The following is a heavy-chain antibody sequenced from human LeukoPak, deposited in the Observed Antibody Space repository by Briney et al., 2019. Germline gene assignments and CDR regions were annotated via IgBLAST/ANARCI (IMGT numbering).Heavy chain of an antibody. D-gene: IGHD2-2*02. CDR3: AKDAHCSSTSCYTSGGAFDI. J-gene: IGHJ3*02. Sequence: GGSLRLSCAASGFTFSSYAMSWVHQAPGKGLEWVSAISGSGGSTYYADSVKGRFTISRDNSKNTLYLQMNSLRAEDTAVYYCAKDAHCSSTSCYTSGGAFDIWGQGTMVTVSS. V-gene: IGHV3-23*01. CDR2: ISGSGGST. CDR1: GFTFSSYA.